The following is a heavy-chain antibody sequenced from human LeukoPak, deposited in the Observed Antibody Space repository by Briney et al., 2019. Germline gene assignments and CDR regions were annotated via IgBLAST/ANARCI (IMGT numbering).Heavy chain of an antibody. J-gene: IGHJ6*03. CDR1: GGSIGSYY. CDR3: ARGTISMDV. Sequence: SETLSLTCTVSGGSIGSYYWSWIRQPPGKGLERIGYIYYGGNTDHNPSLKSRVSISVDTSKNQVSLRLTSVTAADTAVYYCARGTISMDVWGRGTTVTISS. CDR2: IYYGGNT. V-gene: IGHV4-59*01. D-gene: IGHD3-9*01.